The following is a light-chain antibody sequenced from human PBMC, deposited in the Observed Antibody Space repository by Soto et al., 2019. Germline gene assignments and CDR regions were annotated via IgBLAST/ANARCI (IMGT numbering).Light chain of an antibody. Sequence: DIQMAQSPSSLSASIGDRVTITCRASQGISEYLAWYQQRPGNAPNLLIYGASILQSGVPSRFSGSGSGTRFTLTISSLQPEDVATYYCHSYNSIPRTFGQGTTVEIK. J-gene: IGKJ1*01. CDR2: GAS. CDR3: HSYNSIPRT. CDR1: QGISEY. V-gene: IGKV1-27*01.